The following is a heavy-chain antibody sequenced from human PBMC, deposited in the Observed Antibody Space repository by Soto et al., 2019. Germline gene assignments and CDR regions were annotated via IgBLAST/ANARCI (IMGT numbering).Heavy chain of an antibody. CDR3: ARASVVVAATQTYYYGMDV. CDR1: GGTFSSYA. J-gene: IGHJ6*02. D-gene: IGHD2-15*01. V-gene: IGHV1-69*12. Sequence: QVQLVQSGAEVKKPGSSVKVSCKASGGTFSSYAISWVRQAPGQGLEWMGGIIPIFGTANYAQKFQGRVTMTADESTRTAYMELSSLRCEDTAVSYCARASVVVAATQTYYYGMDVWGQGTTVTVCS. CDR2: IIPIFGTA.